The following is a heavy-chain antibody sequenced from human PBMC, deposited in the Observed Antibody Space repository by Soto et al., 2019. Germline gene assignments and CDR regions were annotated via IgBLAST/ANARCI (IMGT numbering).Heavy chain of an antibody. CDR1: SGKFSGYY. V-gene: IGHV4-34*01. J-gene: IGHJ4*02. CDR3: ARAPKVSGSSQTRPDF. CDR2: ISQSGNT. D-gene: IGHD6-6*01. Sequence: SETLPLSCSIYSGKFSGYYWSWIRQPPGKGLEWIGEISQSGNTNYSPSLKSRVSISIDTSKKQFSLNLASVSAADKAVYYCARAPKVSGSSQTRPDFWGQGTLVTVSS.